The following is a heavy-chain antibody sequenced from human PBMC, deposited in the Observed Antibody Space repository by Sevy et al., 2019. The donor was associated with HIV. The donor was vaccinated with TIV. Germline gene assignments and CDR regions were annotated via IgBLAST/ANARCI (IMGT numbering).Heavy chain of an antibody. D-gene: IGHD6-19*01. CDR1: GFTFSSYG. V-gene: IGHV3-30*18. CDR3: SKDRGYSSVGVSRGMDV. J-gene: IGHJ6*02. CDR2: ISYDGSNK. Sequence: GGSLRLSCAASGFTFSSYGMHWVRQAPGKGLEWVAVISYDGSNKYYADSVKGRFTISRDDSKNTLFLQMNSLRAEDTAVYYCSKDRGYSSVGVSRGMDVWGQGTTVTVSS.